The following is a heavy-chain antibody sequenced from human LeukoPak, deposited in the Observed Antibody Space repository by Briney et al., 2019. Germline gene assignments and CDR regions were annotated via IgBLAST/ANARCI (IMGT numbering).Heavy chain of an antibody. V-gene: IGHV3-11*01. D-gene: IGHD6-6*01. CDR1: GFTFSDYY. J-gene: IGHJ4*02. Sequence: GGSLRLSCAASGFTFSDYYMSWIRQAPGKGLEWVSYISSSGSTIYYADSVKGRFTISRDNAKNSLYLQMNSLRAEDTAVYDCAGEGIAAREGYYFDYWGQGTLVTVSS. CDR2: ISSSGSTI. CDR3: AGEGIAAREGYYFDY.